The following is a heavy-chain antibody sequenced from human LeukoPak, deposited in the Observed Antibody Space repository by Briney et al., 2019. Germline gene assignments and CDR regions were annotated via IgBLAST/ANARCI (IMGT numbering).Heavy chain of an antibody. Sequence: PSETLSLTCTVSGGSISSSSYYWGWIRQPPGKGLEWIGSIYYSGSTYYNPSLKSRVTISVDTSKNQFSLKLSSVTAADTAVYYCARDTPSGWLVPAASRGDWFDPWGQGTLVTVSS. V-gene: IGHV4-39*07. D-gene: IGHD2-2*01. CDR1: GGSISSSSYY. J-gene: IGHJ5*02. CDR3: ARDTPSGWLVPAASRGDWFDP. CDR2: IYYSGST.